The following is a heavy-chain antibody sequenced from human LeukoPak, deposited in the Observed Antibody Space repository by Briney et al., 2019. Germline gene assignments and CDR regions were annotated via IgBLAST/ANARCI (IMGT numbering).Heavy chain of an antibody. Sequence: SETLSLTCTVSGVSISSYYYSWIRQPPGKGLEWIGFTYNSETTTYNPSLKSRVTISLDTSKNQFSLKLNSVTAADTAVYFCATGISRWTQLDNWGQGTLVTVSS. CDR1: GVSISSYY. J-gene: IGHJ4*02. CDR3: ATGISRWTQLDN. V-gene: IGHV4-59*01. D-gene: IGHD5-18*01. CDR2: TYNSETT.